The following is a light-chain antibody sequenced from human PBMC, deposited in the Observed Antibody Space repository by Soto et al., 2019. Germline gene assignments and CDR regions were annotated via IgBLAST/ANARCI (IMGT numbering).Light chain of an antibody. Sequence: QSVLTQPASVSGSPGQSITISCTGTSSDVGGYNYVSWYQQHPGKAPKLMIYDVSARPSGVSNRFSGSKSGNTASLTISGIQAEDEADYYCSSYTGNVVFGGGTQLTVL. CDR1: SSDVGGYNY. CDR3: SSYTGNVV. V-gene: IGLV2-14*01. CDR2: DVS. J-gene: IGLJ2*01.